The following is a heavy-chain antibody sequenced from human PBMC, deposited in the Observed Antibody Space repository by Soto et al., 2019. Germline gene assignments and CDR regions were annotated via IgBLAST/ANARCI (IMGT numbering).Heavy chain of an antibody. CDR1: GYTFTSYA. D-gene: IGHD2-8*01. Sequence: ASVKVSCKASGYTFTSYAMHWVRQAPGQRLEWMGWINAGNGNTKYSQKFQGRVTITRDTSASTAYMELSSLRSEDTAVYYCARFPFTNGVWDYMDVWGKGTTVTVSS. V-gene: IGHV1-3*01. J-gene: IGHJ6*03. CDR2: INAGNGNT. CDR3: ARFPFTNGVWDYMDV.